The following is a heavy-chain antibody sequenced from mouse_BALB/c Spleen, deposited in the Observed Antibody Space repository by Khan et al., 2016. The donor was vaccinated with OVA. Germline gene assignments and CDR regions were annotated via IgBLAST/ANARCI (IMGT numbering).Heavy chain of an antibody. J-gene: IGHJ1*01. CDR1: GYTFTNYG. CDR3: ARSASYWFFDV. Sequence: QIQLVQSGPELKKPGETVKISCKASGYTFTNYGMNWVKQAPGKGLKWMGWINTYTGEPTYADDFKGRFAFSLDTSANTAYLQINTLKNEDTATYFCARSASYWFFDVWGAGTTVTVSS. V-gene: IGHV9-3-1*01. CDR2: INTYTGEP. D-gene: IGHD6-1*01.